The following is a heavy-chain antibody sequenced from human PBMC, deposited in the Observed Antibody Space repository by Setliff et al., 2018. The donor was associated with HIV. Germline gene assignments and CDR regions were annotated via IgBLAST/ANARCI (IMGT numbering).Heavy chain of an antibody. CDR3: ARGGGGYYYIGAFDL. CDR1: GGTFSNFA. CDR2: IIPILGIT. J-gene: IGHJ3*01. Sequence: SVKVSCKTSGGTFSNFAVSWVRQAPGQRLEWMGAIIPILGITNYAEKFQGKVTITLDESTTTSFMELSSLRSEDTAVYFCARGGGGYYYIGAFDLWGQGTVVTVSS. D-gene: IGHD3-22*01. V-gene: IGHV1-69*10.